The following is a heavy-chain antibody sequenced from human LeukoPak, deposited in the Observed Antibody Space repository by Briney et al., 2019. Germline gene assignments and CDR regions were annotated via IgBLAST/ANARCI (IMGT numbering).Heavy chain of an antibody. D-gene: IGHD5-24*01. CDR1: GFTFSSYG. CDR2: IWYDGSNK. J-gene: IGHJ4*02. CDR3: ARDRGDGYNRFDY. V-gene: IGHV3-33*01. Sequence: GRSLRLSCAASGFTFSSYGMHWVRQAPGKGLEWVAVIWYDGSNKYYADSVKGRFTISRDNSKNTLYLQMNSLRAEDTAVYYCARDRGDGYNRFDYWGQGALVTVSS.